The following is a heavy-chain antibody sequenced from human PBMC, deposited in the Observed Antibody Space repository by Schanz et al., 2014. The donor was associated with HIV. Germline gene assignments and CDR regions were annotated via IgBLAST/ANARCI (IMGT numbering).Heavy chain of an antibody. D-gene: IGHD4-4*01. J-gene: IGHJ4*02. CDR3: ARGGLQWHPEWFDY. Sequence: QVQLVESGGGVVQPRRSLRLSCAASGFTFSSYAMHWVRQAPGKGLEWVAVIWYDGNSKYYADSVKGRFTISRDNSKNTLYLQMNSLRAEDTAVYYCARGGLQWHPEWFDYWGQGTLVSVSS. V-gene: IGHV3-33*08. CDR1: GFTFSSYA. CDR2: IWYDGNSK.